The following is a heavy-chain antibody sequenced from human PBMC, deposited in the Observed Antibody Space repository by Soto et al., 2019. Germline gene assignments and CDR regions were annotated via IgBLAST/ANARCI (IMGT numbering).Heavy chain of an antibody. D-gene: IGHD6-13*01. CDR3: ARGQGAAAGHSNFDY. CDR1: GGSISGTTYS. V-gene: IGHV4-30-2*01. Sequence: QLQLQESGSGLVKPSQTLSLTCAVSGGSISGTTYSWSWIRQPPGKGLEWIGYIYDRGNTYYNPSLKRQFSISVDRSKHQFSLKLSSVTAADTAVYYCARGQGAAAGHSNFDYWGQGALVTVSS. J-gene: IGHJ4*02. CDR2: IYDRGNT.